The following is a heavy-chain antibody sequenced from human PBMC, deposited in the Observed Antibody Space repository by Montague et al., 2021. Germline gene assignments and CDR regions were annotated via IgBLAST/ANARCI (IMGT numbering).Heavy chain of an antibody. CDR3: ARQATVTTEVGWNYFDY. CDR2: TSSDGSST. CDR1: GFTFSRYW. V-gene: IGHV3-74*01. D-gene: IGHD4-17*01. J-gene: IGHJ4*02. Sequence: SLRLSCAASGFTFSRYWMHWVRQAPGKGLVWVSRTSSDGSSTSYADSVKGRFTISRDNAKNTLYLQMNSLRAEDTAVYYCARQATVTTEVGWNYFDYWGQGTLVTVSS.